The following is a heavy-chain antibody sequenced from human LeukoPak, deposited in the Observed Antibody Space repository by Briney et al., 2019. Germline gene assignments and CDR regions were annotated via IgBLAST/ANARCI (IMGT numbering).Heavy chain of an antibody. J-gene: IGHJ4*02. CDR2: IFPDDSDT. V-gene: IGHV5-51*01. Sequence: KPGESLKISCRFSGFDFTRDWIGWVRLMPGKGLEWMGIIFPDDSDTRYSPSFQGQVTLSADKSISTAYLQWSSLKASDTAIYYCARRDPTTVTAFDYWGQGTLVTVSS. D-gene: IGHD4-17*01. CDR1: GFDFTRDW. CDR3: ARRDPTTVTAFDY.